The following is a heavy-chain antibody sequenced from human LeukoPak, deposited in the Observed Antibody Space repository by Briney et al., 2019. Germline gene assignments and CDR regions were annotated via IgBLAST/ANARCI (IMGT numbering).Heavy chain of an antibody. V-gene: IGHV3-23*01. CDR1: GFTFSSYA. CDR3: AKDRWAIGYSSGWSPNNFDY. CDR2: ISGSGGST. J-gene: IGHJ4*02. Sequence: GGSLRLSCAASGFTFSSYAMSWVRQAPGKGLEWVSAISGSGGSTYYADSVKGRFTISRDNSKNTLYLQMTSLRAEDTAVYYCAKDRWAIGYSSGWSPNNFDYWGQGTLVTVSS. D-gene: IGHD6-19*01.